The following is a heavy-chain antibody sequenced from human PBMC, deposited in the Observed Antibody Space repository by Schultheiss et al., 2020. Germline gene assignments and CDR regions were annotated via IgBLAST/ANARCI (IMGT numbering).Heavy chain of an antibody. Sequence: SETLSLTCAVSGGSVSSGSYYWSWIRQPPGKGLEWIGYIYYSGSTNYNPSLKSRVTISVDTSKNQFSLKLSSVTAADTAVYYCARLLWFRDVGLYYGMDVWGQGTTVTVSS. CDR3: ARLLWFRDVGLYYGMDV. V-gene: IGHV4-61*01. CDR1: GGSVSSGSYY. CDR2: IYYSGST. J-gene: IGHJ6*02. D-gene: IGHD3-10*01.